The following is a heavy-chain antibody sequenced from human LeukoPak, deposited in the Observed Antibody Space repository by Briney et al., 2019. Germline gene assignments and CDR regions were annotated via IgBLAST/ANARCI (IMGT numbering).Heavy chain of an antibody. J-gene: IGHJ4*02. V-gene: IGHV1-69*13. CDR1: GGTFSSYA. CDR2: IIPIFGTA. CDR3: ATDLGGWYYFDY. D-gene: IGHD6-19*01. Sequence: LVKVSCKASGGTFSSYAISWVRQAPGQGLEWMGGIIPIFGTANYAQKFQGRVTITADESTSTAYMELSSLRSEDTAVYYCATDLGGWYYFDYWGQGTLVTVSS.